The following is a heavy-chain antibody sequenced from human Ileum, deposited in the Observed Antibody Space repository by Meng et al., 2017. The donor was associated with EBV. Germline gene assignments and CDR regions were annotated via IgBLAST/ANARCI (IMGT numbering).Heavy chain of an antibody. V-gene: IGHV3-21*01. Sequence: VDLVGSGGGRVNLGGSLRLSCAASGFVFSDYTMNWVRQAPGKGLEWVSSISSRSNYIHYADSVRGRFTISRDNGENALFLQMDSLRDEDTAVYYCAKDEAIGFWGQGTLVTVSS. CDR2: ISSRSNYI. CDR3: AKDEAIGF. CDR1: GFVFSDYT. J-gene: IGHJ4*02.